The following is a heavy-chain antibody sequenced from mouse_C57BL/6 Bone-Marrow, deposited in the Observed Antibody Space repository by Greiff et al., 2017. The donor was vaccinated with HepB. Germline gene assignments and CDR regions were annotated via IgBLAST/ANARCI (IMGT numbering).Heavy chain of an antibody. CDR1: GYSFTGYY. CDR3: ARKGPLLRDSYWYFDV. Sequence: VQLQQSGPELVKPGASVKISCKASGYSFTGYYMNWVKQSPEKSLEWIGEINPSTGGTTYNQKFKAKATLTVDKSSSTAYMQLKSLTSEDSAVYYCARKGPLLRDSYWYFDVWGTGTTVTVSS. V-gene: IGHV1-42*01. CDR2: INPSTGGT. D-gene: IGHD1-2*01. J-gene: IGHJ1*03.